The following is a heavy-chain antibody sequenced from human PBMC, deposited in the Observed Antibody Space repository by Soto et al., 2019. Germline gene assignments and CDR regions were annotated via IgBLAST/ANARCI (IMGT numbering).Heavy chain of an antibody. D-gene: IGHD6-13*01. CDR3: AKSNRGSWYGVNFDY. V-gene: IGHV3-23*01. Sequence: GGSLRLSCAASGFTFSSYAMSWVRQAPGKGLEWVSAISGSGDSTYYADSVKGRFTISRDNSKNTLYLQMNSLRAEDTAVYYCAKSNRGSWYGVNFDYWGQGTLVTVSS. J-gene: IGHJ4*02. CDR2: ISGSGDST. CDR1: GFTFSSYA.